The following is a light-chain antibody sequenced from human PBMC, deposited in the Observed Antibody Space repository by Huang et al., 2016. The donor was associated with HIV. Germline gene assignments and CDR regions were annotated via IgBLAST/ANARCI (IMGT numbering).Light chain of an antibody. J-gene: IGKJ1*01. CDR2: NTS. Sequence: EIVMTQSPATLSVSPGERATLSCRASQSVSSNLAWYQQKPGQAPRLLIYNTSTRATGIPARFSGMGSGTEFTLTISSLHSEDFAVYYCQQYNNWPRTFGQGTKVEIK. CDR1: QSVSSN. V-gene: IGKV3-15*01. CDR3: QQYNNWPRT.